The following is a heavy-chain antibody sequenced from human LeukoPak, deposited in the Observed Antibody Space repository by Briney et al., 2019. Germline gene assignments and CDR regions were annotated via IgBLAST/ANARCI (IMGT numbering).Heavy chain of an antibody. J-gene: IGHJ6*02. CDR3: ARPLSNGYFHDSGGYYPYAMDV. V-gene: IGHV3-30*09. CDR2: ISYDGSNK. Sequence: TGGSLRLSCAASGFTFSTSTMHWVRQAPGKGLEWVAVISYDGSNKFYADSVKGRFAISRDNSKNTLYLQMNSLRGYDSAVYYCARPLSNGYFHDSGGYYPYAMDVRGQGTTVTVSS. D-gene: IGHD3-22*01. CDR1: GFTFSTST.